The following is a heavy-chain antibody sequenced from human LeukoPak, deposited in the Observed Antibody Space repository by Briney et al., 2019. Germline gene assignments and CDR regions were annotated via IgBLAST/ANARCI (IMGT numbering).Heavy chain of an antibody. Sequence: ASVKVSCKASGGTFSSYAISWVRQAPGQGLEWMGRIIPILGIANYAQKFQGRVTITADKSTSTACMELSSLRSEDTAVYYCARSRAYCSGGSCYSPWSPWGQGTLVTVSS. J-gene: IGHJ5*02. V-gene: IGHV1-69*04. CDR1: GGTFSSYA. CDR2: IIPILGIA. D-gene: IGHD2-15*01. CDR3: ARSRAYCSGGSCYSPWSP.